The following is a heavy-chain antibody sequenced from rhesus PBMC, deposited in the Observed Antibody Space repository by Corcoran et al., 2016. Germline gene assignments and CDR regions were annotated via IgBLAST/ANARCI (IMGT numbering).Heavy chain of an antibody. D-gene: IGHD1-14*01. Sequence: VQLPESGPGLVKPSETLSPTCAVFGDSTRGDTGRRWVRQHPGQGRGWIGCINGNPDSTHYNPSLRSRVTLSPDTSKSQFSLILSSPSAADTAVYFCARHTPGGGGRTVRFDVWGPGILVTVSS. CDR2: INGNPDST. CDR1: GDSTRGDTG. J-gene: IGHJ5-1*01. CDR3: ARHTPGGGGRTVRFDV. V-gene: IGHV4-65*01.